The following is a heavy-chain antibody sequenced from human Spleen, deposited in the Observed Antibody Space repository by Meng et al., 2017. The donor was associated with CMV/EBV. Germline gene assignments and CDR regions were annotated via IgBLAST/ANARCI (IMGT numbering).Heavy chain of an antibody. Sequence: GESLKISCAASGFTFSGYPMHWVRQAPGKGPEWVAFISYDGSNNYYADSVKGRFTISRDNSKSTVYLQMHSLRVEDTAVYYCARDLRGPNRYESTGYFDYWGQGMLVTVSS. CDR3: ARDLRGPNRYESTGYFDY. CDR1: GFTFSGYP. CDR2: ISYDGSNN. V-gene: IGHV3-30*04. J-gene: IGHJ4*02. D-gene: IGHD3-22*01.